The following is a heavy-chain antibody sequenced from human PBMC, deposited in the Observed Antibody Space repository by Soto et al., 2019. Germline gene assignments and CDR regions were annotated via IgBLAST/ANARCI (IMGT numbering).Heavy chain of an antibody. CDR1: GYTFTGYY. D-gene: IGHD3-22*01. V-gene: IGHV1-2*04. J-gene: IGHJ6*02. Sequence: ASVKVSCKASGYTFTGYYMHWVRQAPGQGLEWMGWINPNSGCTNYAQKFQGWVTMTRDTSISTAYMGLSRLRSDDTAVYYCARDLKMPIRLGNYYDSSGYRGPSFYGMDVWGQGTTVTVSS. CDR3: ARDLKMPIRLGNYYDSSGYRGPSFYGMDV. CDR2: INPNSGCT.